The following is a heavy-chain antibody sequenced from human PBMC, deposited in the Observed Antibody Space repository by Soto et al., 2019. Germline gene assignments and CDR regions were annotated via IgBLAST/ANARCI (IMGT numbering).Heavy chain of an antibody. Sequence: QVQLVESGGGVVQPGRSLRLSCAASGFTFRDYAMHWVRQAPGKGLEWVTLISSDATNKYLADSVKGRFTISRDNSKKTLYLQMNSLRVEDTGLYYCARQGMAARKYYSTYLDVWGHGTTVIV. CDR1: GFTFRDYA. J-gene: IGHJ6*02. D-gene: IGHD6-6*01. CDR3: ARQGMAARKYYSTYLDV. V-gene: IGHV3-30-3*01. CDR2: ISSDATNK.